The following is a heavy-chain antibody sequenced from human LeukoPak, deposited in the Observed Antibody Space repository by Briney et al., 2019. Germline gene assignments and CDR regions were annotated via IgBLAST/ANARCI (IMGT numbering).Heavy chain of an antibody. CDR3: ARGCGWYFY. V-gene: IGHV4-59*01. J-gene: IGHJ4*02. CDR2: ISNSGST. D-gene: IGHD6-19*01. Sequence: ASETLSLTCTVSGGPISKYYWSWIRQPPGKGLEWIGYISNSGSTNYNPSLKRRVTISVDTSKNQFSLKLRSVTGADTAVYYCARGCGWYFYWGKGTLATVSA. CDR1: GGPISKYY.